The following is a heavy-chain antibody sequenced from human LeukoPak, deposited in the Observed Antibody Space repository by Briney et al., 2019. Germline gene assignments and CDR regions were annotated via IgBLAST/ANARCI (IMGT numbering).Heavy chain of an antibody. V-gene: IGHV3-30*18. D-gene: IGHD3-22*01. CDR2: ISYDGSNK. J-gene: IGHJ4*02. Sequence: TGGSLRLSCAASGFTFSSYGMHWVRQAPGKGLEWVAVISYDGSNKYYADSVEGRFTISRDNSKNTLYLQMNSLRAEDTAVYYCAKGEVISFSLWGQGTLVTVSS. CDR1: GFTFSSYG. CDR3: AKGEVISFSL.